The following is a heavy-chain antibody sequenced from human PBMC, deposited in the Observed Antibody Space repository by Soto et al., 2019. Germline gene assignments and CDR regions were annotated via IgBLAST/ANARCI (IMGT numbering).Heavy chain of an antibody. Sequence: PGGSLRLSCAASGFTFSSYGMHWVRQAPGKGLEWVAVIWYDGSNKYYADSVKGRFTISRDNSKNTLYLQMNSLRAEDTAVYYCARGTPYVVVPAGGMDVWGQGTTVTVSS. CDR2: IWYDGSNK. CDR3: ARGTPYVVVPAGGMDV. J-gene: IGHJ6*02. V-gene: IGHV3-33*01. CDR1: GFTFSSYG. D-gene: IGHD2-2*01.